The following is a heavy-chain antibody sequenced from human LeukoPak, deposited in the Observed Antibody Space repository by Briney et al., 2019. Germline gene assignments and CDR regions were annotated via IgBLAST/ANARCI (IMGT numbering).Heavy chain of an antibody. CDR1: GYTFTSYS. CDR2: ISAYNGNS. J-gene: IGHJ4*02. CDR3: AREQQLIRGDY. V-gene: IGHV1-18*01. D-gene: IGHD6-13*01. Sequence: GASVTVSCKGSGYTFTSYSINWVRQAPGQGLEWMGWISAYNGNSHYTQKLQGRVTMTTDTSTSTAYMELRSLRSDDTAVYYCAREQQLIRGDYWGQGTLVTVSS.